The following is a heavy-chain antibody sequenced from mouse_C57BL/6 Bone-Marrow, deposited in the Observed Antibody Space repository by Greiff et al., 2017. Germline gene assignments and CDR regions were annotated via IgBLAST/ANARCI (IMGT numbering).Heavy chain of an antibody. V-gene: IGHV5-6*01. Sequence: EVHVVESGGGLVKPGGSLKLSCAASGFTFSSYAMSWVRQTPEKRLEWVATISDGGSYTYYPDSVKGRFTISRENAKNTLYLQMNSLKTEDTAMYYCARHSVYYDYGDPFFAYWGQGTLVTVSA. D-gene: IGHD2-4*01. CDR2: ISDGGSYT. J-gene: IGHJ3*01. CDR1: GFTFSSYA. CDR3: ARHSVYYDYGDPFFAY.